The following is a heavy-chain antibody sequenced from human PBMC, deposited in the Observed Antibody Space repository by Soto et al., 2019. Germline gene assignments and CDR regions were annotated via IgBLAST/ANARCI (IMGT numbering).Heavy chain of an antibody. CDR2: IGAYNGHT. Sequence: GASVKVSCKASGYTFTNSGISWVRQAPGQGLEWMGWIGAYNGHTKYAQKLQGRVTMTTDTSTSTAYMELRSLRSDDTAVYYCAREDYYESSGYLPVRYYFGMDVWGQGTTVTVSS. CDR1: GYTFTNSG. J-gene: IGHJ6*02. V-gene: IGHV1-18*01. D-gene: IGHD3-22*01. CDR3: AREDYYESSGYLPVRYYFGMDV.